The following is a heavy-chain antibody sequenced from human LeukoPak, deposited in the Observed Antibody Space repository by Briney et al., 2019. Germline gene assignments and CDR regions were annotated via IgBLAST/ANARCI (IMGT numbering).Heavy chain of an antibody. V-gene: IGHV1-18*01. J-gene: IGHJ3*02. CDR1: GYTFTSYG. CDR2: ISAYNGNT. D-gene: IGHD3-22*01. Sequence: ASVKVSCKASGYTFTSYGISWVRQAPGQGLEWMGWISAYNGNTNYAQKLQGRVTMTTDTSTSTAYMEPRSLRSDDTAVYYCARDIPTRLKYYYDSSGYLTDTPFDIWGQGTMVTVSS. CDR3: ARDIPTRLKYYYDSSGYLTDTPFDI.